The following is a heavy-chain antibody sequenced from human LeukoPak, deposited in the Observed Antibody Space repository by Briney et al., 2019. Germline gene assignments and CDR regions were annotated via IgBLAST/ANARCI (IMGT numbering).Heavy chain of an antibody. V-gene: IGHV1-69*04. CDR2: IIPILGIA. Sequence: ASVKVSCKASGGTFSSYAISWVRQAPGQGLEWMGRIIPILGIANYAQKFQGRVTITADKSTSTAYMELSSLRSEDTAVYYCAREPTWDSSTFDYWGQGTLVTVSS. D-gene: IGHD6-13*01. J-gene: IGHJ4*02. CDR3: AREPTWDSSTFDY. CDR1: GGTFSSYA.